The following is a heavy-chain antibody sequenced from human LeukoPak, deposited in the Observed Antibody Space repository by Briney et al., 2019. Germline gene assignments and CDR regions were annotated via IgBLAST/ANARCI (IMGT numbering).Heavy chain of an antibody. CDR1: GGAFSGYY. CDR2: INHSGST. V-gene: IGHV4-34*01. J-gene: IGHJ4*02. D-gene: IGHD3-16*01. CDR3: ARTRGMSY. Sequence: KPSETLSLTCAVYGGAFSGYYWSWIRQPPGKGLEWIGEINHSGSTNYNPFLKSRVTISVDTSKNQFSLKLSSVTAADTAVYYCARTRGMSYWGQGTLVTVSS.